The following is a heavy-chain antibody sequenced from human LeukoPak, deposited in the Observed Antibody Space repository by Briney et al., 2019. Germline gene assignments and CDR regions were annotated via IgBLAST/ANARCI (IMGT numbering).Heavy chain of an antibody. J-gene: IGHJ4*02. V-gene: IGHV3-21*01. CDR1: GFTFSSYS. Sequence: PGGSLRLSCAAAGFTFSSYSMNWVRQAPGKGLECVSSISSSDTYIYHADSVKGRFTISRDNAKNPLYLQMNSLRVEDTAVYYCARDPSESSSWVRFDYWRQGTLVTVSS. D-gene: IGHD6-13*01. CDR2: ISSSDTYI. CDR3: ARDPSESSSWVRFDY.